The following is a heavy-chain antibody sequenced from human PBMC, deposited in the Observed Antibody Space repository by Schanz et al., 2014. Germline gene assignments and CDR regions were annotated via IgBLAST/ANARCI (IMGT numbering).Heavy chain of an antibody. CDR2: ISFSGNTI. J-gene: IGHJ6*02. V-gene: IGHV3-48*01. CDR3: ATEGPRGTRHPINYYYAMDN. CDR1: GLIFSTYT. D-gene: IGHD6-6*01. Sequence: EVQLVESGGGLVQPGGSLRLSCTTSGLIFSTYTLNWVRQAPGKGLGWISDISFSGNTIYYADSVKGRFTISRDNANNSVFLQMNRLRAENTAVYYCATEGPRGTRHPINYYYAMDNWGQGTKVTV.